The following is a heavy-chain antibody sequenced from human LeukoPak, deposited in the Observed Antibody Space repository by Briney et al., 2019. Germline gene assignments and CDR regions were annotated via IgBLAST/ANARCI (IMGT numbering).Heavy chain of an antibody. CDR2: IWYHGNDV. D-gene: IGHD3-3*01. Sequence: GGSLRLSCSASGFTFGSYGMHWVRQAPGKGLEWVALIWYHGNDVDYADSVKGRFTISRDNSKNTLYLQMNSVRAEDTAVYFCARDFWNEPSKYFDYWGQGTLVTVSS. V-gene: IGHV3-33*01. CDR3: ARDFWNEPSKYFDY. J-gene: IGHJ4*02. CDR1: GFTFGSYG.